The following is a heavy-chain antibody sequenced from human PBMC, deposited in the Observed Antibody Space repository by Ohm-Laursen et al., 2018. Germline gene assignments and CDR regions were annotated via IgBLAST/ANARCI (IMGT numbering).Heavy chain of an antibody. Sequence: SETLSLTCAVYGGSFSGYYWSWIRQPPGKGLEWIGEINHSGSTNYNPSLKSRVTMSVDTSKNQFSLKVYSVTAADTAIYYCATTTMDTSGWYGNYFDSWGQGALVTVSS. CDR1: GGSFSGYY. D-gene: IGHD6-19*01. CDR2: INHSGST. V-gene: IGHV4-34*01. CDR3: ATTTMDTSGWYGNYFDS. J-gene: IGHJ4*02.